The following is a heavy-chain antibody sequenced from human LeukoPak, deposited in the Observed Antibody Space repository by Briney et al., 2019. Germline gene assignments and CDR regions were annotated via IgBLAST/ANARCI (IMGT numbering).Heavy chain of an antibody. V-gene: IGHV3-73*01. CDR2: IRSKANSYAT. J-gene: IGHJ4*02. Sequence: GGSLRLSXAASGFTFRGSAMHWVRQASGKGLEWVGRIRSKANSYATAYAASVKGRFTISRDDSKNTAYLQMNSLKTEDTAVYYCTTKTLRLGELSFQIDYWGQGTLVTVSS. CDR1: GFTFRGSA. CDR3: TTKTLRLGELSFQIDY. D-gene: IGHD3-16*02.